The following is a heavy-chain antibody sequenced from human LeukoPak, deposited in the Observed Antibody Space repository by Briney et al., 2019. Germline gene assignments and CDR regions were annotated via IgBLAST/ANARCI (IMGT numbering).Heavy chain of an antibody. CDR2: ISSSSSYI. V-gene: IGHV3-21*01. CDR1: GFTFSSYS. Sequence: KPGGSLRLSCAASGFTFSSYSMNWVRQAPGKGLEWVSSISSSSSYIYYADSVKGRFTISRDNAKNSLYQQMNSLRAEDTAVYYCAREARVVRGVIPFDYWGQGTLVTVSS. D-gene: IGHD3-10*01. CDR3: AREARVVRGVIPFDY. J-gene: IGHJ4*02.